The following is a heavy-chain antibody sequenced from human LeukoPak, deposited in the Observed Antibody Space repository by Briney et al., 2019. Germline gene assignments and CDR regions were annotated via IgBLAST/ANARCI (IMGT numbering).Heavy chain of an antibody. CDR1: GFTVSSNY. V-gene: IGHV3-53*01. CDR3: ARDRNLVWAFDY. Sequence: GGSLRLSCAASGFTVSSNYMSWVRQAPGKGLEWVSVIYSGGSTYYADSVKGRFTISRDNSKNTLYLQMNSLRAEDTAVYYCARDRNLVWAFDYWGQGTLVTVSS. J-gene: IGHJ4*02. CDR2: IYSGGST. D-gene: IGHD2/OR15-2a*01.